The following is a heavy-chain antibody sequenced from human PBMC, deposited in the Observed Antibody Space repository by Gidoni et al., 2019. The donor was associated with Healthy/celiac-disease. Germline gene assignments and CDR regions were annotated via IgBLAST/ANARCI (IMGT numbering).Heavy chain of an antibody. CDR3: ARGWDLLFSFDY. D-gene: IGHD1-26*01. CDR2: LNAGNGNT. Sequence: QVQLVQSGAEVKKPGASVQVSCQASGYTFTSYGIHWVRQAPGQRLEWVGWLNAGNGNTKYSQKFQGRVTITRDTSASTVYMELSSLRSEDSAVYFCARGWDLLFSFDYWGQGTLVTVSS. CDR1: GYTFTSYG. J-gene: IGHJ4*02. V-gene: IGHV1-3*01.